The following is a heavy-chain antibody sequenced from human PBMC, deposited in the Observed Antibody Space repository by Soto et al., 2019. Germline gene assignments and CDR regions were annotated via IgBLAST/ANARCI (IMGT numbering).Heavy chain of an antibody. D-gene: IGHD2-2*01. CDR3: ARDFVVPAAMSLDRYYYYGMDV. J-gene: IGHJ6*02. CDR1: GGSISSYY. V-gene: IGHV4-59*01. CDR2: IYYSGIT. Sequence: SETLSLTCTVSGGSISSYYWSWIRQPPGKGLEWIGHIYYSGITNYNPSLKSRVTISVDTSKNQFSLKLSSVTAADTAVYYCARDFVVPAAMSLDRYYYYGMDVWGQGTTVTVSS.